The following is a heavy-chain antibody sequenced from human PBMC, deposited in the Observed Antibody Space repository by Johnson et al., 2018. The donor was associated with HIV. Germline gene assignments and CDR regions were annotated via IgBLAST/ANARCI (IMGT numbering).Heavy chain of an antibody. J-gene: IGHJ3*02. CDR1: GFTVSRNY. Sequence: MQLVESGGGLVQPGGSLRLSCAASGFTVSRNYMSWVRQAPGKGLEWVSLIYSGGSTYYADSVKGRFTISRDNSKNTVYLQMNSLRAEDTAVYFCVRDAFDYRDASGRFGGAGFDIWGQGTMVTVSS. V-gene: IGHV3-66*01. CDR2: IYSGGST. D-gene: IGHD3-16*01. CDR3: VRDAFDYRDASGRFGGAGFDI.